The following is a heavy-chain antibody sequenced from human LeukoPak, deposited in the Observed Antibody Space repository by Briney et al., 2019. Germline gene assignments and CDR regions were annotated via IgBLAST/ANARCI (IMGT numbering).Heavy chain of an antibody. CDR3: AKDTGQWLIDYFDY. J-gene: IGHJ4*02. Sequence: GGSLRLSCAASGFTFDDYAMHWVRQAPGKGLEWVSFITWDGGSTYYADSAKGRFTISRDNSKNSLYMQMNSLRAEDTALYYCAKDTGQWLIDYFDYWGQGTLVTVSS. V-gene: IGHV3-43D*03. CDR2: ITWDGGST. CDR1: GFTFDDYA. D-gene: IGHD6-19*01.